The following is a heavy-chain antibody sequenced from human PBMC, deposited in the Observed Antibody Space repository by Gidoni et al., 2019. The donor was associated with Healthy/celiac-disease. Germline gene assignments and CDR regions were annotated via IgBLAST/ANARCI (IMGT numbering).Heavy chain of an antibody. CDR2: IGGIGGIT. J-gene: IGHJ4*02. V-gene: IGHV3-23*01. D-gene: IGHD3-16*01. CDR3: AKTLPFDYVWGSHDY. Sequence: EVQLLESGGGLVQPGGSLRPPCAAPGFTFSSDAMSWVRQAPGKGLEWFSAIGGIGGITYSADSVKDRFTISRDNSKNTLYLQMNSLRAEDTAVYYCAKTLPFDYVWGSHDYWGQGTLVTVSS. CDR1: GFTFSSDA.